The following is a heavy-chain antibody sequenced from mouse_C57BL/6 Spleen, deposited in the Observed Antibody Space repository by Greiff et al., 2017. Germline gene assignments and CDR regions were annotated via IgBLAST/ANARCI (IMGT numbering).Heavy chain of an antibody. D-gene: IGHD1-1*01. V-gene: IGHV1-80*01. CDR2: IYPGDGDT. CDR3: ARSPLRTTVVAPHYFDY. J-gene: IGHJ2*01. Sequence: QVQLQQSGAELVKPGASVKISCKASGYAFSSYWMNWVKPRPGKGLEWIGQIYPGDGDTNYNGKFKGKATLTADKSSSTAYMQLSSLTSEDSAVYFCARSPLRTTVVAPHYFDYWGQGTTLTVSS. CDR1: GYAFSSYW.